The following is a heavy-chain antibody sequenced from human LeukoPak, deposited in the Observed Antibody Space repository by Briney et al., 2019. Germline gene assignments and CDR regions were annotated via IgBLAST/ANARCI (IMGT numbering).Heavy chain of an antibody. D-gene: IGHD3-22*01. CDR3: AAGLGESSGYYYVFGLS. CDR2: INPSGGST. V-gene: IGHV1-46*01. Sequence: GASVKVSCKASGYTFTSYYMHWVRQAPGQGLEWMGIINPSGGSTSYAQKFQERVTITRDMSTSTAYMELSSLRSEDTAVYYCAAGLGESSGYYYVFGLSWGQGTLVTVSS. J-gene: IGHJ5*02. CDR1: GYTFTSYY.